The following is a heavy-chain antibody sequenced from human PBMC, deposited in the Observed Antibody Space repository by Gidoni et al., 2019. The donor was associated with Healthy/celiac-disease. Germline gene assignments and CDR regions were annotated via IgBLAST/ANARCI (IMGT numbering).Heavy chain of an antibody. D-gene: IGHD6-19*01. CDR1: GGSISSRSYY. V-gene: IGHV4-39*01. CDR3: ARVRGGSGWTT. Sequence: QLHLQESGPGLVKPSATLSLTCTVSGGSISSRSYYLGWIRQPPGKGLEWIGSIYYSGSTYSNPSLKSRGTISVDTSKNQFDLKLSAVTAADTAVYYCARVRGGSGWTTWGQGTLVTVSS. J-gene: IGHJ5*02. CDR2: IYYSGST.